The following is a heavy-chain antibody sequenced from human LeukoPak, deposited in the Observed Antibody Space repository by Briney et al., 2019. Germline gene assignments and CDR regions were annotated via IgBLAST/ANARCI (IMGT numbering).Heavy chain of an antibody. CDR1: GYTLTELS. CDR3: ARAGHIVVVTAITYYYMDV. CDR2: FDPEDGET. V-gene: IGHV1-24*01. D-gene: IGHD2-21*02. J-gene: IGHJ6*03. Sequence: ASVKVSCKVSGYTLTELSMHWVRQAPGKGLEWMGRFDPEDGETIYAQKFQGRVTMTADTSTDTVYMELSSLRSDDTAVYYCARAGHIVVVTAITYYYMDVWGKGTTVTVSS.